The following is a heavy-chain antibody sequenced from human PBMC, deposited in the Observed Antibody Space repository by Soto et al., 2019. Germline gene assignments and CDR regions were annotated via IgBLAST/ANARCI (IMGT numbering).Heavy chain of an antibody. J-gene: IGHJ4*02. V-gene: IGHV3-7*01. CDR1: GFTFSNFA. D-gene: IGHD6-13*01. CDR3: ARSSIAAAGTDY. Sequence: PGGSLRLSCASSGFTFSNFAMNWVRQAPGKGLEWVANIKQDGSEKYYVDSVKGRFTISRDNAKNSLYLQMNSLRAEDTAVYYCARSSIAAAGTDYWGQGTLVTVSS. CDR2: IKQDGSEK.